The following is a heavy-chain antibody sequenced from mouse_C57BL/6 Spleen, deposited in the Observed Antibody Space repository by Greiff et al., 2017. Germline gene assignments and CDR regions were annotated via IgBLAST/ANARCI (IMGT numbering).Heavy chain of an antibody. CDR3: ARPVSSYGYFDV. V-gene: IGHV5-12*01. CDR2: ISNGGGST. J-gene: IGHJ1*03. Sequence: EVMLVESGGGLVQPGGSLKLSCAASGFTFSDYYMYWVRQTPEKRLEWVAYISNGGGSTYYPDTVKGRFTISRDNAKNTLYLQMSRRKSEDTAMYYCARPVSSYGYFDVWGTGTTVTVSS. CDR1: GFTFSDYY. D-gene: IGHD1-1*01.